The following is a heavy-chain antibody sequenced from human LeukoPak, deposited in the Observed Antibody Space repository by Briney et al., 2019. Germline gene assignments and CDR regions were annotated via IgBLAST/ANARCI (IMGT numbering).Heavy chain of an antibody. CDR3: ARDFRSGYNI. V-gene: IGHV3-74*01. J-gene: IGHJ3*02. Sequence: GGSLRLSCAVSGFTFGNYWIHWVRQAPGEGPVWVSNINPDGSKTNYADSVKGRFTISRDNAKNTLYLQMNSLRAEDTALYYCARDFRSGYNIWGQGTMVTVSS. D-gene: IGHD3-3*01. CDR2: INPDGSKT. CDR1: GFTFGNYW.